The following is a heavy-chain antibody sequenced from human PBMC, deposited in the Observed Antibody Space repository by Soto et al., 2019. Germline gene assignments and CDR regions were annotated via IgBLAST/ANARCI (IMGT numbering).Heavy chain of an antibody. CDR1: GFTFSSYG. Sequence: GGSLRLSCAASGFTFSSYGMHWVRQAPGKGLEWVAVIWYDGSNKYYADSVKGRFTISRDNSKNTLYLQMNSLRAEDTAVYYCARGADDSYYYYYMDVWGKGTTVTVSS. D-gene: IGHD1-1*01. CDR3: ARGADDSYYYYYMDV. CDR2: IWYDGSNK. J-gene: IGHJ6*03. V-gene: IGHV3-33*01.